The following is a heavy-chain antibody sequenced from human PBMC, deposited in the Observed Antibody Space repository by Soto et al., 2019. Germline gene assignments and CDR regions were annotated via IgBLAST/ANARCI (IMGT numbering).Heavy chain of an antibody. CDR1: GFTFSNYA. CDR2: ISGSAAST. Sequence: EVHLLESGGDLVQPGGSLRLSCAASGFTFSNYAMSWVRQAPGKGLDWVSGISGSAASTFYADSVKVRVTISRDNSKNMMYLQMNSLRAEDTAVYYCAKWTGRYCSGGRCYLDDPFDYWGQGTLVTVSS. J-gene: IGHJ4*02. CDR3: AKWTGRYCSGGRCYLDDPFDY. V-gene: IGHV3-23*01. D-gene: IGHD2-15*01.